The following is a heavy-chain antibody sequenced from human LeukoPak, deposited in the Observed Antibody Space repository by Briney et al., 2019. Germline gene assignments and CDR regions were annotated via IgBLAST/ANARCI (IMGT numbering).Heavy chain of an antibody. CDR1: GGSISSYY. CDR2: ITVSGST. D-gene: IGHD3-3*01. V-gene: IGHV4-4*07. Sequence: SETLSLTCTVSGGSISSYYWTWIRQPAGKGLEWLGRITVSGSTTYNPSLKSRVLMSVDTSKNQLSLKLSSVTAADTAVYYCARAPYDPNNWFDPWGQGTLVTVSS. J-gene: IGHJ5*02. CDR3: ARAPYDPNNWFDP.